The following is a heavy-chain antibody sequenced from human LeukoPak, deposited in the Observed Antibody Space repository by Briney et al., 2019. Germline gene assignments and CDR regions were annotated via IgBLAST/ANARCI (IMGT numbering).Heavy chain of an antibody. V-gene: IGHV4-59*12. Sequence: SETLSLTCTLSGGSISTYYWNWIRQPPGKGLEWIGYIYYTGNTNYNPSLKSRVTISVDTSKNQFSLKLSSVTAADTAVYYCARSEGGVVPADYYYYYMEVWGKGTTVTVSS. CDR1: GGSISTYY. D-gene: IGHD2-2*01. CDR2: IYYTGNT. CDR3: ARSEGGVVPADYYYYYMEV. J-gene: IGHJ6*03.